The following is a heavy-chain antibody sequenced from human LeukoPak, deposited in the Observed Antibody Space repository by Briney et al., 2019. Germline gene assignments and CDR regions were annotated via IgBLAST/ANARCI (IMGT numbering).Heavy chain of an antibody. CDR1: GFTSSSYT. V-gene: IGHV3-30*04. CDR2: ISYEGSNK. D-gene: IGHD2-8*01. J-gene: IGHJ3*02. Sequence: GGSLRLSCAASGFTSSSYTMHWVRQAPGKGLEWVAVISYEGSNKYYTDSVKGRFTISRDNSKNTLYLQMNSLRAEDTAVYYCAKGRLSVYAPDAFDIWGQGTMVTVSS. CDR3: AKGRLSVYAPDAFDI.